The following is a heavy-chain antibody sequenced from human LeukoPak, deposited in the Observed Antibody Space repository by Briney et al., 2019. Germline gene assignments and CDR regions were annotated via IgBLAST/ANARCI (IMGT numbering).Heavy chain of an antibody. V-gene: IGHV3-64*01. CDR1: GFTFSSYA. Sequence: GGSLRLSCAASGFTFSSYAMHWVRQAPGKGLEYVSAISSNGGSTYYANSVKGRFTISRDNSKNTLYLQMGSLRAEDMAVYYCARDGVDTAMVPEFIPLYYYYYMDVWGKGTTVTISS. J-gene: IGHJ6*03. CDR2: ISSNGGST. CDR3: ARDGVDTAMVPEFIPLYYYYYMDV. D-gene: IGHD5-18*01.